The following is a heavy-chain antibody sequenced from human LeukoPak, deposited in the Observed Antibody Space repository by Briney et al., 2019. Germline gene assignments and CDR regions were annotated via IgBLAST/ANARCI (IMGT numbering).Heavy chain of an antibody. CDR1: GGSISSGSSY. Sequence: PSETPSLTCTVSGGSISSGSSYWSWIRQPAGKGLEWIGRIYTSGSTNYNPSLKSRVTISVDTSKNQFSLKLSSVTAADTAVYYCARASSGWLFDYWGQGTLVTVSS. J-gene: IGHJ4*02. CDR3: ARASSGWLFDY. CDR2: IYTSGST. V-gene: IGHV4-61*02. D-gene: IGHD6-19*01.